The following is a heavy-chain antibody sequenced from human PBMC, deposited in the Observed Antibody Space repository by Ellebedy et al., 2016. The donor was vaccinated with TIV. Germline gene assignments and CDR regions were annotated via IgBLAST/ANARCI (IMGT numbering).Heavy chain of an antibody. D-gene: IGHD3-16*01. CDR2: IFIDGTT. V-gene: IGHV3-66*01. CDR3: ARIWQSYGMDV. Sequence: GESLKISCAASGFTFSNYAMSWVRQAPGKGLEWVSVIFIDGTTHYADSVKGRFTISRDNIKKTLYLQMNSLRAEDTAVYFCARIWQSYGMDVWGQGTTVIVSS. J-gene: IGHJ6*02. CDR1: GFTFSNYA.